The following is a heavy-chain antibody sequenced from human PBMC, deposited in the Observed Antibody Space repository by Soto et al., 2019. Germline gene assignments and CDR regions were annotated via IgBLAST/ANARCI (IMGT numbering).Heavy chain of an antibody. CDR1: GGSINSGVYF. D-gene: IGHD4-4*01. V-gene: IGHV4-31*02. Sequence: SENLSLAWRLAGGSINSGVYFVRWIRQHPGKGLEWIGKIFYTGSTSYNPSLKSRVNISVDTSKNQFSLKLNSVTAADTAVYYCARSYYNSYVFGYWGQGTLVTVSS. CDR3: ARSYYNSYVFGY. J-gene: IGHJ4*02. CDR2: IFYTGST.